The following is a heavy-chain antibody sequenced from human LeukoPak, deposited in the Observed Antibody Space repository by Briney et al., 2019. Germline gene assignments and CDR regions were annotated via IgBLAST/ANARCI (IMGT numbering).Heavy chain of an antibody. V-gene: IGHV1-69*13. J-gene: IGHJ5*02. D-gene: IGHD3-22*01. CDR3: ARDRGPYYYDSSGYRFDP. CDR2: IIPIFGTA. Sequence: ASVKVSCKASGGTFSSYANSWVRQAPGQGLEWMGGIIPIFGTANYAQKFQGRVTITADESTSTAYMELSSLRSEDTAVYYCARDRGPYYYDSSGYRFDPWGQGTLVTVSS. CDR1: GGTFSSYA.